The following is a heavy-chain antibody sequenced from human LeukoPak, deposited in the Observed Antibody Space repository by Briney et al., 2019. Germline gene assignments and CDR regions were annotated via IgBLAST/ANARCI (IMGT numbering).Heavy chain of an antibody. D-gene: IGHD5-12*01. V-gene: IGHV4-38-2*01. CDR1: GYSISSGYD. J-gene: IGHJ5*02. CDR2: IYHSGST. CDR3: ARVRGYDRCWFDP. Sequence: SETLPLTCAVSGYSISSGYDWGWIRQPPGKGLEWIGSIYHSGSTYYNPSLKSRVTISVDTSKNQFSLKLSSVTAADTAVHYCARVRGYDRCWFDPWGQGTLVTVSS.